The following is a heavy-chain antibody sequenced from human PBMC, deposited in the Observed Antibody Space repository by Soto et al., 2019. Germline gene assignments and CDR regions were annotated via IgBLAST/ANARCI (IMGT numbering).Heavy chain of an antibody. V-gene: IGHV3-48*02. Sequence: EVQLVESGGGLVQPGGSLRLSCAASGFTFSSYSMNWVRQAPGKGLEWVSYISSSSSTIYYADSVKGRFTISRDNAKNSLYLQMNSLRDEDTAVYYCAREYYDILTGLNWFHPWGQGTLVTVSS. J-gene: IGHJ5*02. CDR3: AREYYDILTGLNWFHP. CDR1: GFTFSSYS. CDR2: ISSSSSTI. D-gene: IGHD3-9*01.